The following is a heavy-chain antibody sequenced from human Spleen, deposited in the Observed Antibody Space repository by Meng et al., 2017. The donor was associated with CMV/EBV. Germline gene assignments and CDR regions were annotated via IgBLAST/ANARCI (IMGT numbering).Heavy chain of an antibody. V-gene: IGHV2-5*01. CDR2: IYWNDDK. CDR1: GFSLSTSGVG. J-gene: IGHJ4*02. CDR3: GTFDY. Sequence: TQPLTLTCTFSGFSLSTSGVGVGWIRQPPGKALEWLALIYWNDDKRYNPSLKSRLTITKDTSKSQVVLTMTNMDPVDTATYYCGTFDYWGQGALVTVSS.